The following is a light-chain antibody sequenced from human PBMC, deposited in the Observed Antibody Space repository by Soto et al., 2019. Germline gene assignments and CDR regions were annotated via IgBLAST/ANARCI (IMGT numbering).Light chain of an antibody. V-gene: IGKV1-16*02. J-gene: IGKJ1*01. Sequence: DLQMSQSPSSLSASVGDRVTITCRASQDISNFLAWYQQKPGKAPKSLIYGASNLQSGVPSNFSGSGSGTDFTLTISSLQTEDSATYYCQQYYDHPSTFGQGTKVEIK. CDR1: QDISNF. CDR3: QQYYDHPST. CDR2: GAS.